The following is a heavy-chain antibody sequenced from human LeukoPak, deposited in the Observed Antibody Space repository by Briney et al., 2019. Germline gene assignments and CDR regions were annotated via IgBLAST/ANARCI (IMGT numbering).Heavy chain of an antibody. CDR1: GYSFTTYY. D-gene: IGHD6-6*01. V-gene: IGHV5-51*01. CDR3: ARSRTYSTSSFYFDS. Sequence: GESLKISCKASGYSFTTYYIGWVRQMPGKGLEWMGIIYPGDFDTRYSPSFQGQVTISADKSISTAYLQWSSLKASDTAIYYCARSRTYSTSSFYFDSWGQGTLVTVSS. CDR2: IYPGDFDT. J-gene: IGHJ4*02.